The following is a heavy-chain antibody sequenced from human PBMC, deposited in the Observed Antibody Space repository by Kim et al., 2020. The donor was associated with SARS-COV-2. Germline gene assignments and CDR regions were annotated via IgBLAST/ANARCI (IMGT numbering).Heavy chain of an antibody. CDR1: GYTFTSSA. J-gene: IGHJ4*02. CDR3: ASGSEYSGSYWADY. V-gene: IGHV1-3*01. CDR2: INAGNGNT. D-gene: IGHD1-26*01. Sequence: ASVKVSCKASGYTFTSSAMLWVRQAPGQRLEWKGGINAGNGNTKYSQKFQGRVTITRDTSASTAYMELSSLRSEDTAVYYCASGSEYSGSYWADYWGQGTLVTVSS.